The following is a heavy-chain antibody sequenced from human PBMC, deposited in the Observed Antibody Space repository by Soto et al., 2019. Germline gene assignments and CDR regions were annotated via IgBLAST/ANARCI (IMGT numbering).Heavy chain of an antibody. J-gene: IGHJ6*02. Sequence: ASVKVSCKASGYTFTSYGISWVRQAPGQGLEWMGWISAYNGNTNYAQKLQGRVTMTTDTSTSTAYMELRSLRSDDTAVYYCARDWGYCSGGSCYLDYYYYGMDVWGQGTTVTVSS. CDR3: ARDWGYCSGGSCYLDYYYYGMDV. CDR1: GYTFTSYG. CDR2: ISAYNGNT. V-gene: IGHV1-18*01. D-gene: IGHD2-15*01.